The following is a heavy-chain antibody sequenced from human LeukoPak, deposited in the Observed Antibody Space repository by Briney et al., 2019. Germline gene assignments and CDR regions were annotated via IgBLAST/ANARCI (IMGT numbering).Heavy chain of an antibody. Sequence: PGGSLRLSCAASGFAFNTYSMNWVRQAPGKGLEWVSSITSSSTTIYYADSVKGRFTISRDNAKNSLYLHMNSLRDEDTAVYYCVRDAAYSAFNMWGQGTMVTVSS. V-gene: IGHV3-48*02. CDR1: GFAFNTYS. D-gene: IGHD4-11*01. CDR3: VRDAAYSAFNM. CDR2: ITSSSTTI. J-gene: IGHJ3*02.